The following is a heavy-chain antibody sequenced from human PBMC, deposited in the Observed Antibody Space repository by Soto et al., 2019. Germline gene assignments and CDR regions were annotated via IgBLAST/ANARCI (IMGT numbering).Heavy chain of an antibody. CDR1: GGSISNYY. Sequence: LSLTCTVSGGSISNYYWSWIRQPPGKGLEWIGYIYNSGNTKYNPSLNSRVTISVDTSKNQISLRLSSATAADTAVYFCSRPNQGDYAFDIWGQGTLVTVSS. D-gene: IGHD2-21*02. CDR2: IYNSGNT. CDR3: SRPNQGDYAFDI. V-gene: IGHV4-59*01. J-gene: IGHJ3*02.